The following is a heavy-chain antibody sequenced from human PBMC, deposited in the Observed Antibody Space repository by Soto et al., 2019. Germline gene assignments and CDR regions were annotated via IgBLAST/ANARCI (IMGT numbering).Heavy chain of an antibody. J-gene: IGHJ4*02. CDR3: ASCPIPLYYYDSSGYYPHYFDY. CDR2: IYYSGST. Sequence: SETLSLTCTVSGGSISSGDYYWSWIRQPPGKGLEWTGYIYYSGSTNYNPSLKSRVTISVDTSKNQFSLKLSSVTAADTAVYYCASCPIPLYYYDSSGYYPHYFDYWGQGTLVTVSS. D-gene: IGHD3-22*01. V-gene: IGHV4-61*08. CDR1: GGSISSGDYY.